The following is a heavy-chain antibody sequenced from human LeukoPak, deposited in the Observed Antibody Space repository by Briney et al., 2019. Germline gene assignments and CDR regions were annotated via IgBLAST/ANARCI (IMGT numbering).Heavy chain of an antibody. CDR1: GGSFSGYY. J-gene: IGHJ3*02. D-gene: IGHD1-26*01. CDR2: INHSGST. CDR3: ARGPVGGATYYDGDAFDI. V-gene: IGHV4-34*01. Sequence: SETLSLTCAVYGGSFSGYYWSWIRQPPGKGLEWIGEINHSGSTNYNPSLKSRVTISVETSKNQFSLKLSSVTAVDTAVYYCARGPVGGATYYDGDAFDIWGQGTMVTVSS.